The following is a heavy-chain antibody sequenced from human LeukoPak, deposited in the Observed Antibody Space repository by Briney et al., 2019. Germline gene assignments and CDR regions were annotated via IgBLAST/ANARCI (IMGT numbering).Heavy chain of an antibody. J-gene: IGHJ3*02. D-gene: IGHD1-26*01. Sequence: GGSLRLSCAASGFTFSSYAMHWVRQAPGKGLEYVSAISSNGGSTYYANSVKGRFTISRDNSKNTLYLQMGSLRAEDMAVYYCARVAISGAFDIWGQGTMVTVSS. V-gene: IGHV3-64*01. CDR3: ARVAISGAFDI. CDR1: GFTFSSYA. CDR2: ISSNGGST.